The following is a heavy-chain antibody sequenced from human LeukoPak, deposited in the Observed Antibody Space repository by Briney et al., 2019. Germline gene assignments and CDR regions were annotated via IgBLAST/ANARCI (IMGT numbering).Heavy chain of an antibody. CDR3: ARDFDYGSGSYRGFDY. D-gene: IGHD3-10*01. J-gene: IGHJ4*02. CDR2: IYSGGST. Sequence: GGSLRLSCAASGFTVSSNYMSWVRQAPGKGLEWVSVIYSGGSTYYADSVKGRFTISRDNSKNTLYLQMNSLRAEDTAVYYCARDFDYGSGSYRGFDYWGQGTLVTVSS. V-gene: IGHV3-53*01. CDR1: GFTVSSNY.